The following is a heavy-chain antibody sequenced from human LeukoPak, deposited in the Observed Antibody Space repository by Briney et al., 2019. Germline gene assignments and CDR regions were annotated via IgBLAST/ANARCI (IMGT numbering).Heavy chain of an antibody. CDR3: SRLGYCANGICYSLPY. CDR2: IYPGDFDT. V-gene: IGHV5-51*01. Sequence: GGSLKISCKGSGYSFTSYWIGWVRQMPGKGLGWMGMIYPGDFDTRYSPSFEGQVTISADKSISTAYLQWSSLKASDTAMYYCSRLGYCANGICYSLPYWGQGTLVTVSS. J-gene: IGHJ4*02. CDR1: GYSFTSYW. D-gene: IGHD2-8*01.